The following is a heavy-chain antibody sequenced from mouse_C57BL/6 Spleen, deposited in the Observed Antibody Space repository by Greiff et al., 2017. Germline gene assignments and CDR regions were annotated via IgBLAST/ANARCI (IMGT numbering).Heavy chain of an antibody. D-gene: IGHD2-4*01. CDR1: GFTFSDYG. Sequence: EVQLVESGGGLVKPGGSLKLSCAASGFTFSDYGMHWVRQAPEKGLEWVAYISSGSSTIYYADPVKGRFTISRDNAKNTLFLQMTSLRSEDTAMYYCARPDDYDWYFDVWGTGTTVTVSS. CDR3: ARPDDYDWYFDV. J-gene: IGHJ1*03. V-gene: IGHV5-17*01. CDR2: ISSGSSTI.